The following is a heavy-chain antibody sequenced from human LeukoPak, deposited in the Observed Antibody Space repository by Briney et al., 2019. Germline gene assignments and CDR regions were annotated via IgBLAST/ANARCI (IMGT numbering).Heavy chain of an antibody. CDR1: GGSISSYY. CDR3: ARHLGYDSSGYYPGGVLDY. J-gene: IGHJ4*02. Sequence: SETLSLTCTVSGGSISSYYWSWIRQPPGKGLKWIGYIYYSGSTSYSPSLRSRVTISVDTSKNQFSLKLSSVTAADTAVYYCARHLGYDSSGYYPGGVLDYWGQGTLVTVSS. D-gene: IGHD3-22*01. CDR2: IYYSGST. V-gene: IGHV4-59*08.